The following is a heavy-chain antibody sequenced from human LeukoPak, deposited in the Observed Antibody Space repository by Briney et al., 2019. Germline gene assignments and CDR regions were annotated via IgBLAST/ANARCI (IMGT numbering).Heavy chain of an antibody. CDR1: GGSISGSY. J-gene: IGHJ4*02. D-gene: IGHD6-6*01. V-gene: IGHV4-59*08. Sequence: SGTLSLTCTVSGGSISGSYWSWIRQPPGKGLEWIGYIYYSGDSNYNPSLKSRATISLDTSKNPFSLKVSSVTAADTAIYYCARHTYARPFDSWGQGTLVTVSS. CDR2: IYYSGDS. CDR3: ARHTYARPFDS.